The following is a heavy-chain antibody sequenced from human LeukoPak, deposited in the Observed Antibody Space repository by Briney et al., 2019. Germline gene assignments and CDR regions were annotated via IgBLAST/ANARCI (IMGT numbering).Heavy chain of an antibody. V-gene: IGHV3-11*06. D-gene: IGHD1-1*01. Sequence: PGGSLRLSCAASGFTFNEYYMSWIRQAPGKGLEWISYTSSSSSYTNYADSVKGRFTISRDNAKNSLYLQMNSLRAEDTAMYYCARSRPIRPTFFDYWGQGNLVTVSS. J-gene: IGHJ4*02. CDR3: ARSRPIRPTFFDY. CDR1: GFTFNEYY. CDR2: TSSSSSYT.